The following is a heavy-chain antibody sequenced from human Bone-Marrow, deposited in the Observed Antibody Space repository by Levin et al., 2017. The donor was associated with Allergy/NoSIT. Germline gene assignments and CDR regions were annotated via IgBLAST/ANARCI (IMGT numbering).Heavy chain of an antibody. CDR2: ISGDSDYK. J-gene: IGHJ4*02. Sequence: NPGGSLRLSCSASGFTFSRYNINWVRQAPGKGLEWVSSISGDSDYKYYADSVKGRFSISRDNANNSVYLQMNSLRAEDTALYYCAREVVRGTNDFWGQGTLVTVSS. D-gene: IGHD3-10*01. CDR3: AREVVRGTNDF. CDR1: GFTFSRYN. V-gene: IGHV3-21*06.